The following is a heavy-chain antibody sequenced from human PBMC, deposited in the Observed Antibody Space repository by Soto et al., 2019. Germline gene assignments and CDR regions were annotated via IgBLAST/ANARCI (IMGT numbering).Heavy chain of an antibody. Sequence: ASVKVSCKASGYTFSSYAISCVRQAPGQGPEWMGGIIPIFGTANYAQKFQGRVTITADESTSTAYMELSSLRSEDTAVYYCAREGDYYDSRNAFDIWGQGTMVTVSS. CDR2: IIPIFGTA. V-gene: IGHV1-69*13. CDR1: GYTFSSYA. D-gene: IGHD3-22*01. J-gene: IGHJ3*02. CDR3: AREGDYYDSRNAFDI.